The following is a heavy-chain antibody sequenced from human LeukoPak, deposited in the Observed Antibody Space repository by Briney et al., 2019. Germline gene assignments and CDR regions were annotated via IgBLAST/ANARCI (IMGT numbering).Heavy chain of an antibody. Sequence: SVKVSCKASGGTFSSCAISWVRQAPGQGLEWMGGIIPIFGTANYAQKFQGRVTITADKSTSTAYMELSSLRSEDTAVYYCARVNLGRYCSGGSCSYYFDYWGQGTLVTVSS. D-gene: IGHD2-15*01. V-gene: IGHV1-69*06. J-gene: IGHJ4*02. CDR3: ARVNLGRYCSGGSCSYYFDY. CDR2: IIPIFGTA. CDR1: GGTFSSCA.